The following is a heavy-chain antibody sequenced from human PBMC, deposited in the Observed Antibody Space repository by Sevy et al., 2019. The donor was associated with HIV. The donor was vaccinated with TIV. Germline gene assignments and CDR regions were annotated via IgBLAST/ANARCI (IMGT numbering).Heavy chain of an antibody. CDR1: GFTFSSYE. V-gene: IGHV3-53*01. CDR2: IYSGDST. Sequence: GGSLRLSCAASGFTFSSYEMNWVRQAPGKGLQWVSVIYSGDSTYYADSVKGRFTISRDNSKNTLYLQMNSLRAEDTAVYYCARLSVYYYDSSGYYTTGNAFDIWGQGTMVTVSS. D-gene: IGHD3-22*01. CDR3: ARLSVYYYDSSGYYTTGNAFDI. J-gene: IGHJ3*02.